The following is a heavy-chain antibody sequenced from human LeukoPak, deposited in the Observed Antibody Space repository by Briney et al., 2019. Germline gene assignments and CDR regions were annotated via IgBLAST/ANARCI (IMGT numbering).Heavy chain of an antibody. CDR3: ARRMSAGGWFGP. CDR1: GGAITAYY. J-gene: IGHJ5*02. V-gene: IGHV4-59*08. D-gene: IGHD4-23*01. CDR2: IYYSGIT. Sequence: SETLSLTCTVSGGAITAYYWSWLRQPPGKGLEWIGYIYYSGITNYNPALKSRVIMSVGTSKNHFYLKLSSVTAADTAVYFCARRMSAGGWFGPWGQGTLVTVSS.